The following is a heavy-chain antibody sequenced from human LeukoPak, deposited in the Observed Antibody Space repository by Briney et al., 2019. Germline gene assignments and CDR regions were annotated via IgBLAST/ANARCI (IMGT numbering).Heavy chain of an antibody. CDR1: GYSISSGYY. CDR2: IYYSGNT. V-gene: IGHV4-38-2*02. D-gene: IGHD1-26*01. CDR3: ARAPRVGASFDY. Sequence: SETVSLTCTVSGYSISSGYYWAWIRQPPGKGLEWIGSIYYSGNTYYNPSLKSRVTISVDTSKNQFSLKLSSVTAADTAVYYCARAPRVGASFDYWGQGTLVTVSS. J-gene: IGHJ4*02.